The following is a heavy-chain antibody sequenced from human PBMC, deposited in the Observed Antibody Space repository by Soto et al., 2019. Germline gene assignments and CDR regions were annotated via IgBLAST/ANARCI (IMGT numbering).Heavy chain of an antibody. CDR1: GFSFSSYA. Sequence: EVQLVESGGGLVQPGGSLRLSCSASGFSFSSYAMHWVRQATGKGLEAVSAISSSGYATYYADSVKDRFTISRDNSKNRLDLQMSSLRPEDTAMYYCEKVLSTRRSGYDGHFDYWGQGTLVTVSS. CDR2: ISSSGYAT. D-gene: IGHD5-12*01. CDR3: EKVLSTRRSGYDGHFDY. V-gene: IGHV3-64D*06. J-gene: IGHJ4*02.